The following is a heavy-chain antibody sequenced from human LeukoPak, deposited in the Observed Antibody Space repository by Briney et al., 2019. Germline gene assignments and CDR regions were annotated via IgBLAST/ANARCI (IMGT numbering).Heavy chain of an antibody. CDR1: GGSFSGYY. Sequence: SETLSLTCAVYGGSFSGYYWSWIRQPPGKGLEWIGEINHSGSTNYNPSLKSRVTISVDTSKNQFSLKLSSVTAAGTAVYYCARHVRGGSYFNYWGQGTLVTVSS. V-gene: IGHV4-34*01. CDR2: INHSGST. J-gene: IGHJ4*02. CDR3: ARHVRGGSYFNY. D-gene: IGHD3-16*01.